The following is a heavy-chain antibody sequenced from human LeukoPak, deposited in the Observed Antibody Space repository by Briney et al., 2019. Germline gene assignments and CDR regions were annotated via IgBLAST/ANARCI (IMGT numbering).Heavy chain of an antibody. V-gene: IGHV3-30*02. D-gene: IGHD2-2*01. J-gene: IGHJ3*02. CDR1: GFTFSSYG. Sequence: GGSLRLSCAASGFTFSSYGMHWVRQAPGKGLEWVGFIRYDGSNKYYADSVKGRFTISRDNSKNTLYLQMNSLRAEDTAVYYCAKGGYCSSTSCYSGAFDIWGQGTMVTVSS. CDR2: IRYDGSNK. CDR3: AKGGYCSSTSCYSGAFDI.